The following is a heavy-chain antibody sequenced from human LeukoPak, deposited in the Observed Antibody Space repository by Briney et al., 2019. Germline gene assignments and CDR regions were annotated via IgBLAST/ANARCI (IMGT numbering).Heavy chain of an antibody. CDR2: IIPILGIA. Sequence: SVKVSCKASGGTFSSYTISWVRQAPGQGLEWMGRIIPILGIANYAQKFQGRVTITADKSTSTAYMELSSLRSEDTAVYYCARTLPPTYYYDSSGYYFDYWGQGTLVTVSS. CDR1: GGTFSSYT. D-gene: IGHD3-22*01. V-gene: IGHV1-69*02. CDR3: ARTLPPTYYYDSSGYYFDY. J-gene: IGHJ4*02.